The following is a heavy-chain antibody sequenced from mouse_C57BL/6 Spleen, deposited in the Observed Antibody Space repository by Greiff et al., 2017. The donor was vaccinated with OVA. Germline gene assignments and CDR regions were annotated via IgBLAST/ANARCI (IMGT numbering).Heavy chain of an antibody. CDR1: GYSFTDHT. J-gene: IGHJ4*01. Sequence: QVQLQQSDAELVKPGASVKISCKVSGYSFTDHTIHWMKQRPEQGLEWIGYIYPRDGSTKYNEKFKGKATLTADKSSSPAYMQLNSLTSEDSAVYFGARSGYYGSSYDYAMDYWGQGTSVTVSS. V-gene: IGHV1-78*01. CDR3: ARSGYYGSSYDYAMDY. D-gene: IGHD1-1*01. CDR2: IYPRDGST.